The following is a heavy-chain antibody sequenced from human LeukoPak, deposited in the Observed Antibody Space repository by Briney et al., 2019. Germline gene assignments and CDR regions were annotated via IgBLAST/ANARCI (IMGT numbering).Heavy chain of an antibody. D-gene: IGHD2-2*01. Sequence: PGGSLRLSCAASGITGYSMHWVRQAPGKGLEWVCSISSSSNYIYCADSVKGRFTISRDNAKNSLFLQVSSLRAEDTAVYYCARETGPAAMDYWGQGTLVTVSS. CDR1: GITGYS. V-gene: IGHV3-21*01. CDR3: ARETGPAAMDY. J-gene: IGHJ4*02. CDR2: ISSSSNYI.